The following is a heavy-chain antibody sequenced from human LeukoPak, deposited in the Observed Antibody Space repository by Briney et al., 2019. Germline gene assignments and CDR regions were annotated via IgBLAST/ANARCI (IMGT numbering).Heavy chain of an antibody. CDR2: ISSSSTYI. D-gene: IGHD3-16*01. Sequence: GGSLRLSCVASGSGFSFNTYNMIWVRQAPGKGLGWVSSISSSSTYIYYADSVKGRFTIYRDNAKNSLYLQMNSLRAEDTAIYYCARDGGYRFDPWGQGTLVTVSS. V-gene: IGHV3-21*01. CDR1: GSGFSFNTYN. CDR3: ARDGGYRFDP. J-gene: IGHJ5*02.